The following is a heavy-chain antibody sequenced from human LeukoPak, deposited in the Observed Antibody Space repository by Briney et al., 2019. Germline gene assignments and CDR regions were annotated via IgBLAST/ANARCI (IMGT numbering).Heavy chain of an antibody. Sequence: GGSLRLSCAASGFTFSSYGMHWVRQAPGKGLEWVSVIYSGGSTYYADSVKGRFTISRDNSKNTLYLQMNSLRAEDTAVYYCARDLHGSGSLDYWGQGTLVTVSS. V-gene: IGHV3-NL1*01. J-gene: IGHJ4*02. CDR2: IYSGGST. CDR1: GFTFSSYG. CDR3: ARDLHGSGSLDY. D-gene: IGHD3-10*01.